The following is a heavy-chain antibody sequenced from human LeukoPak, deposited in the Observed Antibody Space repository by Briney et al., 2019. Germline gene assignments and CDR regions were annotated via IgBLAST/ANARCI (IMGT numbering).Heavy chain of an antibody. Sequence: GGSLRLSCAASGFTFSSYWMSWVRQAPGKGLEWVANIKQDGSEKYYVDSVKGRFTISRDNAKNSLYLQMNSLRAEDTAVYYCARCPDIWSGYADYWGQGTLVTVSS. CDR2: IKQDGSEK. V-gene: IGHV3-7*01. CDR1: GFTFSSYW. CDR3: ARCPDIWSGYADY. J-gene: IGHJ4*02. D-gene: IGHD3-3*01.